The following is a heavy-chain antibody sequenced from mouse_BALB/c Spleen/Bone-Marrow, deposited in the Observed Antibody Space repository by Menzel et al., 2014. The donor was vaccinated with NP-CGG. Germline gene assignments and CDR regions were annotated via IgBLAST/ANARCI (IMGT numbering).Heavy chain of an antibody. V-gene: IGHV1-14*01. CDR1: AYTFLNYV. J-gene: IGHJ2*01. CDR2: INPYYDVT. CDR3: AREVDFDY. Sequence: EVKLVESGPELVKPGASVKMSCKASAYTFLNYVMHWVKQKPGQGLEWIGYINPYYDVTKYNEKFKGKATLTSDKSSSAAYMELSSLTAEDSAVYYCAREVDFDYWGHGTTLTVSS.